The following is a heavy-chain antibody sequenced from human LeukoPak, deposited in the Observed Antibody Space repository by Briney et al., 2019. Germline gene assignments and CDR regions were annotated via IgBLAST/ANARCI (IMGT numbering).Heavy chain of an antibody. Sequence: GGSLRLSCIVSGFTLSSYEMSWIRQAPGKGLEWVASIEYSGGSAYYADSVKGRFTISRDNAKNSLYLQMNSLRAEDTAMYYCARDQWAGSGSYAFDYWGQGTLVTVSS. CDR2: IEYSGGSA. J-gene: IGHJ4*02. D-gene: IGHD3-10*01. CDR1: GFTLSSYE. CDR3: ARDQWAGSGSYAFDY. V-gene: IGHV3-48*03.